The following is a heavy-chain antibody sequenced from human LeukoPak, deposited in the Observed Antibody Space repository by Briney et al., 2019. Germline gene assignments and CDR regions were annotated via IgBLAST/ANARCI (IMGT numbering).Heavy chain of an antibody. V-gene: IGHV4-34*01. D-gene: IGHD3-22*01. CDR2: INHSGST. CDR1: GESFSTYY. J-gene: IGHJ4*02. Sequence: PSETLSLTCAVYGESFSTYYLNWIRQPPGKGLEWIGEINHSGSTNYNPSLKSRVTISVDTSKNQFSLRLSSVTAADTAVYYCARQKDNSGYFLRWGQGTLVTVSS. CDR3: ARQKDNSGYFLR.